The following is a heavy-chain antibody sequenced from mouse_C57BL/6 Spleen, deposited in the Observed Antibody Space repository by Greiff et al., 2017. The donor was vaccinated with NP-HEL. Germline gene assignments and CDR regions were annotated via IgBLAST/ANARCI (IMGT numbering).Heavy chain of an antibody. V-gene: IGHV1-80*01. CDR3: ARKSSYYFDY. CDR2: IYPGDGDT. CDR1: GYAFSSYW. Sequence: VQLQESGAELVKPGASVKISCKASGYAFSSYWMNWVKQRPGKGLEWIGQIYPGDGDTNYNGKFKGKATLTADKSSSTAYMQLSSLTSEDSAVYFCARKSSYYFDYWGQGTTLTVAS. J-gene: IGHJ2*01. D-gene: IGHD1-1*01.